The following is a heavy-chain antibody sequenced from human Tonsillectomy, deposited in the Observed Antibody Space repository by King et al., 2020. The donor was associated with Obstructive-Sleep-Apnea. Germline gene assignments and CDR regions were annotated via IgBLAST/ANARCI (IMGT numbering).Heavy chain of an antibody. V-gene: IGHV3-49*03. CDR3: TRWDRYDFWSGRYWYFDL. J-gene: IGHJ2*01. D-gene: IGHD3-3*01. Sequence: VQLVESGGGLVQPGRSLRLSCTASGFTFGDYAMSWFRQAPGKGLEWVGFIRSKAYGGTTEYAASVKGRFTISRDDSKSIAYLQMNSLKTEDTAVYYCTRWDRYDFWSGRYWYFDLWGRGTLVTVSS. CDR2: IRSKAYGGTT. CDR1: GFTFGDYA.